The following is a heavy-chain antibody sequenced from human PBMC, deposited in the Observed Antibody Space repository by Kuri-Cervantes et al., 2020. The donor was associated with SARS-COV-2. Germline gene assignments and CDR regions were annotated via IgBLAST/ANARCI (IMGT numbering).Heavy chain of an antibody. CDR2: IYYSGST. CDR1: GGSISSGDYY. CDR3: ARADITIFGLTLDY. D-gene: IGHD3-3*01. V-gene: IGHV4-61*05. J-gene: IGHJ4*02. Sequence: SETLSLTCTVSGGSISSGDYYWSWIRQPPGKGLEWIGYIYYSGSTNYNPSLKSRVTISVDKSKNQFSLKLSSVTAADTAVYYCARADITIFGLTLDYWGQGTLVTVSS.